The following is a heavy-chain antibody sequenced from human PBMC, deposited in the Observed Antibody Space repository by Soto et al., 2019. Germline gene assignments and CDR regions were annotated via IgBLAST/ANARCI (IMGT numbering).Heavy chain of an antibody. CDR2: FDPEDGET. D-gene: IGHD2-8*01. J-gene: IGHJ6*02. V-gene: IGHV1-24*01. Sequence: ASVKVSCKVSGYALTELSMHWVRQAPGKGLEWMGGFDPEDGETIYAQKFQGRVTMTEDTSTDTAYMGLSSLRSEDTAVYYCATGVLCTEAVYASCYYYYGMDVWGQGTTVTVS. CDR3: ATGVLCTEAVYASCYYYYGMDV. CDR1: GYALTELS.